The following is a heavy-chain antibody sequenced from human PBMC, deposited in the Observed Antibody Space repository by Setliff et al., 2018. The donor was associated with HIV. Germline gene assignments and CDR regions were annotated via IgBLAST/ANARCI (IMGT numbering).Heavy chain of an antibody. CDR2: INPNSGGT. D-gene: IGHD6-13*01. CDR3: ARGFRFRGIAAAAAFDY. CDR1: GYTFTGYY. V-gene: IGHV1-2*02. Sequence: GASVKVSCKASGYTFTGYYMHWVRQAPGQGLEWMGWINPNSGGTNYARKFQGRVTMTRDTSISTAYMELSRLRSDDTAVYYCARGFRFRGIAAAAAFDYWGQGTLVTVSS. J-gene: IGHJ4*02.